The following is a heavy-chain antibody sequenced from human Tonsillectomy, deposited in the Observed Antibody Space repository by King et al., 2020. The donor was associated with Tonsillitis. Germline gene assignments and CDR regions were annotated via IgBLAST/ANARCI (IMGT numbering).Heavy chain of an antibody. Sequence: QLQESGPGLVKPSETLSLTCTVSGGSISSYYWSWIRQPPGKGLEWIGYIYYSGSTNYNPSLKSRVTISVDTSKNQFSLKLSFVTAADTAVYYCARDLGSSGYDVDYWGQGTLVTVSS. V-gene: IGHV4-59*01. J-gene: IGHJ4*02. CDR3: ARDLGSSGYDVDY. CDR1: GGSISSYY. CDR2: IYYSGST. D-gene: IGHD3-22*01.